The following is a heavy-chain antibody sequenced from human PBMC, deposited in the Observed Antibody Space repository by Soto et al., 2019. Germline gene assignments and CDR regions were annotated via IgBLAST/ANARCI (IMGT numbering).Heavy chain of an antibody. V-gene: IGHV3-23*01. CDR1: GFTFSSYA. CDR2: ISGSGGST. Sequence: GGSLRLSCAASGFTFSSYAMSWVRQAPGKGLEWVSAISGSGGSTYYADSVKGRFTISRDNSKNTLYLQMNSLRAEDTAVYYCAKVAQYSSSPYYYGMDVWGQGTTVTVSS. CDR3: AKVAQYSSSPYYYGMDV. D-gene: IGHD6-6*01. J-gene: IGHJ6*02.